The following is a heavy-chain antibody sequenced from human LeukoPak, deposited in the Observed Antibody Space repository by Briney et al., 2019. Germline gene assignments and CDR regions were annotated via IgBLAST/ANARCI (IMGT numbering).Heavy chain of an antibody. Sequence: TGGSLRLSCAASGFTFSSYAMHWVRQAPGKGLKWVAVISYDGSNKYYADSVKGRFTISRDNSKNTLYLQMNSLRAEDTAVYYCARSSTPEPYFDYWGQGTLVTVSS. CDR2: ISYDGSNK. V-gene: IGHV3-30*04. J-gene: IGHJ4*02. CDR1: GFTFSSYA. D-gene: IGHD1-14*01. CDR3: ARSSTPEPYFDY.